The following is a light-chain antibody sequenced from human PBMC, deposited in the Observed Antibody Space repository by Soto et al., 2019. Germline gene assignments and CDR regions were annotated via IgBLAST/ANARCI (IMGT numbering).Light chain of an antibody. V-gene: IGKV3-11*01. CDR1: QSVDRY. J-gene: IGKJ2*02. CDR2: DAF. Sequence: EVVLTQSPDTLSLSPGDTATLSCMASQSVDRYVAWYQQKIDQAPRLLIYDAFIRAPGVGARFAGSGSATDFSLTITSLEPEDFAVYYCQRRGKWPSTFGPGTKVEMK. CDR3: QRRGKWPST.